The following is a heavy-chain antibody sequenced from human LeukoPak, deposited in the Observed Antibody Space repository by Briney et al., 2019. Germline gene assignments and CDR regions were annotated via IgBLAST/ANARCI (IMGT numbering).Heavy chain of an antibody. V-gene: IGHV3-23*01. Sequence: GGSLRLSCEASGLTFDVYSMSWVRQAPGKGLEWVADISNSGGITMYADSVKGRFTISRDNSKNTVYLQMNSLRAEDTAVYYCAKETAGITTRGAFDIWGQGTMVTVSS. CDR3: AKETAGITTRGAFDI. J-gene: IGHJ3*02. CDR2: ISNSGGIT. CDR1: GLTFDVYS. D-gene: IGHD3-10*01.